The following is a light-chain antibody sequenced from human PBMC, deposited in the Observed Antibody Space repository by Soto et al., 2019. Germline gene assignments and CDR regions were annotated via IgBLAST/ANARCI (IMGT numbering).Light chain of an antibody. J-gene: IGKJ2*01. Sequence: DTVMTQSPDSLAVSLGERATINCKSSQNILYNSNNKNYLAWYQPKPGQPPRLLIYWASTRESGVPDRFSGSGSETDFTLTISSLQAEDVAVYYCQQYYDTPYTFGQGTKLEIK. V-gene: IGKV4-1*01. CDR3: QQYYDTPYT. CDR2: WAS. CDR1: QNILYNSNNKNY.